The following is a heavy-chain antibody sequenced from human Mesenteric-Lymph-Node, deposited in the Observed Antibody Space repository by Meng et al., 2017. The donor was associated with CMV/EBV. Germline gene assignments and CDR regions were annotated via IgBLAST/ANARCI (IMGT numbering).Heavy chain of an antibody. CDR1: GFTFSSYA. J-gene: IGHJ4*02. CDR3: ARAPYSSPDY. Sequence: GGSLRLSCAASGFTFSSYAMHWVRQAPGKGLEWVAVISYDGSNKYYADSVKGRFTISRDNSKNTLYLQMNSLRAEDTAVYYCARAPYSSPDYWGQGTLVTVSS. CDR2: ISYDGSNK. D-gene: IGHD6-13*01. V-gene: IGHV3-30-3*01.